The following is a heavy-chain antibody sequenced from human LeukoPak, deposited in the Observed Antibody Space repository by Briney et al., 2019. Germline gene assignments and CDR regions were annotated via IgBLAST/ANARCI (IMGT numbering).Heavy chain of an antibody. V-gene: IGHV3-11*01. CDR2: ISSSGSTI. J-gene: IGHJ6*02. CDR1: GFTFSDYY. Sequence: GGSLRLSCAASGFTFSDYYMSWIRQAPGKGLEWASYISSSGSTIYYADSVKGRFPISRDNAKNSLYLQMNSLRAEDTAVYYCARDLTVEMATIRYYGMDVWGQGTTVTVSS. CDR3: ARDLTVEMATIRYYGMDV. D-gene: IGHD5-24*01.